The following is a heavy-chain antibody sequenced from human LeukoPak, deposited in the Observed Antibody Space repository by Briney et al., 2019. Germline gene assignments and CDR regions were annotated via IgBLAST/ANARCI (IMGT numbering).Heavy chain of an antibody. D-gene: IGHD2-2*01. CDR2: IYYSGST. CDR3: ARVSFSRSRGFDI. CDR1: GGSISSYY. Sequence: SETLSLTCTVSGGSISSYYWSWIRQPPGKGLEWIGYIYYSGSTNYNPSLKSRVTISVDTSKNQFSLKLSSVTAADTAVYYCARVSFSRSRGFDIWGQGTMVTVSS. V-gene: IGHV4-59*01. J-gene: IGHJ3*02.